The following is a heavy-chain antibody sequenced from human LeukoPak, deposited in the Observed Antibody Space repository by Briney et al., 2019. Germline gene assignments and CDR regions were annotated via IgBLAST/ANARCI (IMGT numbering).Heavy chain of an antibody. CDR3: ARAYGGNYAFDI. CDR1: GFTVSSNY. CDR2: IYSDGNT. Sequence: GGSLRLSCAASGFTVSSNYMNWVRRAPRKGLEWVSLIYSDGNTYYADSVKGRFTVSRDNSRNTLYLQMNSRRAEDTAVYYCARAYGGNYAFDIWGQGTMVTVSS. D-gene: IGHD4-23*01. V-gene: IGHV3-53*01. J-gene: IGHJ3*02.